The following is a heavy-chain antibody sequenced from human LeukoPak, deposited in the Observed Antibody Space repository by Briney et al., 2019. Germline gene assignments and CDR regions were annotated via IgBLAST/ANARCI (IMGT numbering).Heavy chain of an antibody. D-gene: IGHD3-10*01. V-gene: IGHV1-3*01. Sequence: GASVKVSCKASGYTFTSYAMHWVRQAPGQRLEWMGWINADNGNTKYSQKFQGRVTITRDTSASTAYMELSSLRSEDTAVYYCARVGQYNWFDPWGQGTLVTVSS. J-gene: IGHJ5*02. CDR3: ARVGQYNWFDP. CDR2: INADNGNT. CDR1: GYTFTSYA.